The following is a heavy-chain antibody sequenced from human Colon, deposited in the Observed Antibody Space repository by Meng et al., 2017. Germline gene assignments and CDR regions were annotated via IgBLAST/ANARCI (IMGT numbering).Heavy chain of an antibody. D-gene: IGHD2-21*02. J-gene: IGHJ6*02. V-gene: IGHV3-21*01. CDR2: ISSSSSYI. CDR1: GFTFSSYS. Sequence: GGSLRLSCAASGFTFSSYSLNWVRKAPGKGLEWVSFISSSSSYIYYADSVKGRFTISRDNAKNSLYMQMNSLRAEDTAVYYCARVGTGAYCGGDFYSHDYYYYGMDVWGQGTTVTVSS. CDR3: ARVGTGAYCGGDFYSHDYYYYGMDV.